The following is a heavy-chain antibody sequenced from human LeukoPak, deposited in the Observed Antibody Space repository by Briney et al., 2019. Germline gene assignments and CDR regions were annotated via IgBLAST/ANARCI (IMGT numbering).Heavy chain of an antibody. CDR2: IYTSGST. J-gene: IGHJ6*02. V-gene: IGHV4-4*07. CDR1: GGSISSYY. Sequence: SETLSLTCTVSGGSISSYYWSLIRQPAGKGLEWIGRIYTSGSTNYNPSLKSRVTMSVDTSKNQFSLKLSSVTAADTAVYYCARIRADYHYYYYGMDVWGQGTTVTVSS. CDR3: ARIRADYHYYYYGMDV. D-gene: IGHD4-11*01.